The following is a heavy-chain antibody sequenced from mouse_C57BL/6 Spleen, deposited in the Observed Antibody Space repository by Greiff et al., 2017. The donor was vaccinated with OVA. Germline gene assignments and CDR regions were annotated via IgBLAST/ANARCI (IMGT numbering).Heavy chain of an antibody. D-gene: IGHD2-1*01. Sequence: EVKVEESGPELVKPGDSVKISCKASGYSFTGYFMNWVMQSHGKSLEWIGRINPYNGDTFYNQKFKGKATLTVDKSSSTAHMELRSLTSEDSAVYYCARSGGNYLYWYFNVWGTGTTVTVSS. J-gene: IGHJ1*03. V-gene: IGHV1-20*01. CDR3: ARSGGNYLYWYFNV. CDR2: INPYNGDT. CDR1: GYSFTGYF.